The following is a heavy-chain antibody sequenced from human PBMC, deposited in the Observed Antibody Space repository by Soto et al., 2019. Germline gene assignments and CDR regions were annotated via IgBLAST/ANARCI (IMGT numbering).Heavy chain of an antibody. CDR1: GGSFSGYY. D-gene: IGHD3-3*01. CDR2: INDSGST. CDR3: ARQRWSTSMEYKRGHWLDP. V-gene: IGHV4-34*01. J-gene: IGHJ5*02. Sequence: QVQLQQWGAGLLKPSETLSLTCAVYGGSFSGYYWNWIRQPPGKGLEWIGEINDSGSTNYNPSLRSRVPISVDTSKNQFSLKLSSVTAADTAVYYCARQRWSTSMEYKRGHWLDPWGQGTLVTVSS.